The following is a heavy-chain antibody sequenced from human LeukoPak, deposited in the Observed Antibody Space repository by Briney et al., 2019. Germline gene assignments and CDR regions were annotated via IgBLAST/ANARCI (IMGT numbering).Heavy chain of an antibody. D-gene: IGHD3-3*01. CDR2: INPNSVGT. Sequence: EASVKVSCKASGYTFTGYYMHWVRQAPGQGLEWMGRINPNSVGTNYAQKFQGRVTMTRDTSISTAYMELSRLRSDDTAVYYCARDVYDFWSGYYTWYFDYWGQGTLVTVSS. CDR1: GYTFTGYY. V-gene: IGHV1-2*06. CDR3: ARDVYDFWSGYYTWYFDY. J-gene: IGHJ4*02.